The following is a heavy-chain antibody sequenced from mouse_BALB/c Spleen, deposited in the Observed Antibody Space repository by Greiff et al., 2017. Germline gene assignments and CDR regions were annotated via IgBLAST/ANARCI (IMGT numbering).Heavy chain of an antibody. CDR2: ISDGGSHT. CDR1: GFTFSDYY. J-gene: IGHJ4*01. CDR3: ARGGDGYYAMDY. D-gene: IGHD2-3*01. V-gene: IGHV5-4*02. Sequence: EVKVVESGGGLVKPGGSLKLSCAASGFTFSDYYMYWVRQTPEKRLEWVATISDGGSHTYYPDSVKGRFTISRDNAKNNLYLQMSSLKSEDTAMYYCARGGDGYYAMDYWGQGTSVTVSS.